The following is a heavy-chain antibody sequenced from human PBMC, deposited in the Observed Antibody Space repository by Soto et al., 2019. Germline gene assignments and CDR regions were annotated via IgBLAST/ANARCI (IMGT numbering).Heavy chain of an antibody. CDR2: ISGSGDT. CDR1: GFTFSNYA. D-gene: IGHD3-10*01. CDR3: AKDRGFGVASATHDS. Sequence: EIQLLESGGGLVQPGGSLRLSCAASGFTFSNYAMTCDRQAPGKGLEWVAGISGSGDTYYADSVKGRFTISRDNSKNTVYLQMNSLRAEDTAIYFCAKDRGFGVASATHDSWGQGTLVTVSS. V-gene: IGHV3-23*01. J-gene: IGHJ4*02.